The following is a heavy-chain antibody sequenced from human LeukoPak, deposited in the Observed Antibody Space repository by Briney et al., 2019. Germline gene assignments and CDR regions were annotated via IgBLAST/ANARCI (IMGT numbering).Heavy chain of an antibody. D-gene: IGHD2-21*01. CDR3: ARAGAYCGGDCYSEDVDV. V-gene: IGHV1-46*01. CDR1: GYTFTSYY. J-gene: IGHJ6*04. CDR2: INPSGGST. Sequence: GASVKVSCKASGYTFTSYYMHWVRQAPGQGLEWMGIINPSGGSTSYAQKFQGRVTMTRDTSTSTVYMELSSLRSEDTAVYYCARAGAYCGGDCYSEDVDVWGKGTTVTVSS.